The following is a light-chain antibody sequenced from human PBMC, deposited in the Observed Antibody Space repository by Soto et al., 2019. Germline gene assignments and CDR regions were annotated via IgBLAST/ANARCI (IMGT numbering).Light chain of an antibody. V-gene: IGKV3-15*01. CDR1: QYVHTS. Sequence: EIVMTQSPGTLSVSPGERVTVSCRASQYVHTSLAWYQQKSGQAPRLLIYGASIRAPGVPVRFSGSGSGTEFTLTIDSLQSEDSAVYSCQQYNQCPPTWTFGQGTKVEI. CDR2: GAS. J-gene: IGKJ1*01. CDR3: QQYNQCPPTWT.